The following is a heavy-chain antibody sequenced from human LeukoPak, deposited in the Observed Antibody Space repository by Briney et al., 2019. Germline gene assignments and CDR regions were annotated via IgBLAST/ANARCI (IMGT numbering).Heavy chain of an antibody. D-gene: IGHD3-22*01. CDR1: GGTFSSYA. V-gene: IGHV1-69*05. CDR3: ARDPYYYDSSGYPRGGEFDY. J-gene: IGHJ4*02. CDR2: IIPIFGTA. Sequence: SVKVSCKASGGTFSSYAISWVRQAPGQGLEWMGRIIPIFGTANYAQKFQGRATITTDESTSTAYMELSSLRSEDTAVYYCARDPYYYDSSGYPRGGEFDYWGQGTLVTVSS.